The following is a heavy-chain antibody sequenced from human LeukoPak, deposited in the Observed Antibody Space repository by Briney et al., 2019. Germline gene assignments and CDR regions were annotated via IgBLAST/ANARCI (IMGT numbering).Heavy chain of an antibody. J-gene: IGHJ1*01. Sequence: ASVKVSCKASGYTFTSNYIHWVRQAPGQGLEWMGMIYPRDGSTSYAQKFQGRVTVTRDTSTSTVHMELSGLTAEDTAVYYCARERSGAYPEHWGQGTLVTVSS. CDR1: GYTFTSNY. D-gene: IGHD7-27*01. V-gene: IGHV1-46*01. CDR2: IYPRDGST. CDR3: ARERSGAYPEH.